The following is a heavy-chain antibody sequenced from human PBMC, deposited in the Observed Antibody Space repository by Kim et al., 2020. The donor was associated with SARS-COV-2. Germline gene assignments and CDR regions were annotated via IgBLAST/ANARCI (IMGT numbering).Heavy chain of an antibody. CDR1: GGSLSSFQ. D-gene: IGHD5-12*01. CDR3: ALTRLGGYAYLY. V-gene: IGHV4-34*01. CDR2: INHSGGA. Sequence: SETLSLTCAVFGGSLSSFQRSWVRQPPGKGLEWMGEINHSGGANYKPSFKGRLSMSSDTSKNQFSLKLTSVNGAYTATYYCALTRLGGYAYLYWGQGIL. J-gene: IGHJ4*02.